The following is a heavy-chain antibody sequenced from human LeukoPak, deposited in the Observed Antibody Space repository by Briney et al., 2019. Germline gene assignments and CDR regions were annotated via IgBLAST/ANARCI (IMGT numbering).Heavy chain of an antibody. CDR2: INPNSGGT. Sequence: ASVKVSCKASGYTFTSYGISWVRQAPGQGLEWMGRINPNSGGTNYAQKFQGRVTMTRDTSISTAYMELSRLRSDDTAVYYCARPPRTGAYYYMDVWGKGTTVTVSS. CDR3: ARPPRTGAYYYMDV. J-gene: IGHJ6*03. D-gene: IGHD7-27*01. CDR1: GYTFTSYG. V-gene: IGHV1-2*06.